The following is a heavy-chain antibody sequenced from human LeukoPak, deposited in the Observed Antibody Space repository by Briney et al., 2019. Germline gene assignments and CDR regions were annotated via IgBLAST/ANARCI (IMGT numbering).Heavy chain of an antibody. Sequence: SQTLSLTCTVSGGSISSGGYYWSWIRQHPGKGLEWIGYIYYSGSTYYNPSLKSRVTISVDTSKNQFSLKLSSVTAADTAVYYCARYYDSSGYYRYFGYWGQGTPVTVSS. CDR2: IYYSGST. CDR1: GGSISSGGYY. CDR3: ARYYDSSGYYRYFGY. J-gene: IGHJ4*02. V-gene: IGHV4-31*03. D-gene: IGHD3-22*01.